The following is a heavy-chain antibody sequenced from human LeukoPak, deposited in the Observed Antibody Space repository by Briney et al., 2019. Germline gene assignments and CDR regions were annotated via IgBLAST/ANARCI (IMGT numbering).Heavy chain of an antibody. J-gene: IGHJ3*02. Sequence: ASERVSSAASLYTFTIFAMSCVRQAPGQGREWRGWINTNTGNTPYTQSLTGRFVFYLDTPVNTAHLKISSLKAEDTAVYSCARRTNYAGNSLIAFDIWRQGTMVTVSS. CDR1: LYTFTIFA. D-gene: IGHD4-23*01. CDR3: ARRTNYAGNSLIAFDI. V-gene: IGHV7-4-1*02. CDR2: INTNTGNT.